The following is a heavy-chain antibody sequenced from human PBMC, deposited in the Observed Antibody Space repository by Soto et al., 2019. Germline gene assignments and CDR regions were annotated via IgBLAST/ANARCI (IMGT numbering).Heavy chain of an antibody. D-gene: IGHD3-3*01. J-gene: IGHJ6*02. V-gene: IGHV4-30-2*01. Sequence: SETLSLTCAVSGGSISSGGYSWSWIRQPPGKGLEWIGYIYHSGSTYYNPSLKSRATISVDRSKNQFSLKLSSVTAADTAVYYCARAEATYDFWSGYPQLGGMDVWGQGTTVTVSS. CDR3: ARAEATYDFWSGYPQLGGMDV. CDR1: GGSISSGGYS. CDR2: IYHSGST.